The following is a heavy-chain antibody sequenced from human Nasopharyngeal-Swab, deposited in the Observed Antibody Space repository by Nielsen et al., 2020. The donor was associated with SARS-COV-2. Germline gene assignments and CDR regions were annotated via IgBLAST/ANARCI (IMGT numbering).Heavy chain of an antibody. CDR1: GFTFTTSW. V-gene: IGHV5-10-1*01. D-gene: IGHD2-2*01. CDR3: AKLRSLCSSTGCRYFFDY. CDR2: IDPDDSYT. J-gene: IGHJ4*02. Sequence: GGSLRLSCKASGFTFTTSWITWVRLLPGKGLEYMGKIDPDDSYTDYSPSFEGHVTISVDKSVSTAYLQWSSLKASDSAKYYCAKLRSLCSSTGCRYFFDYWGQGTLVTVSS.